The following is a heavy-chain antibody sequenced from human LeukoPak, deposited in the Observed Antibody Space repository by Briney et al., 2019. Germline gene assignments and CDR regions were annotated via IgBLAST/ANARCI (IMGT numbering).Heavy chain of an antibody. CDR2: IYYSGST. V-gene: IGHV4-30-4*01. CDR3: ARSVVGATGPPYGMDV. CDR1: GGSTSSGDYY. J-gene: IGHJ6*02. D-gene: IGHD1-26*01. Sequence: PSETLSLTCTVSGGSTSSGDYYWSWIRQPPGKGLEWIGYIYYSGSTYYNPTLKSRVTISVDTSKTQFSLKLSSVTAADTAVYYCARSVVGATGPPYGMDVWGQGTTVTVSS.